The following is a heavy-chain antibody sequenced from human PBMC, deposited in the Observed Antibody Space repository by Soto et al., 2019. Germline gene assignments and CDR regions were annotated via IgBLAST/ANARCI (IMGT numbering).Heavy chain of an antibody. D-gene: IGHD6-13*01. V-gene: IGHV3-13*01. CDR1: GFTFSSYD. CDR2: IGTAGDT. CDR3: AREDSSSWYYYGMDV. J-gene: IGHJ6*02. Sequence: VGPLRLSCAASGFTFSSYDMHWVRQATGKGLGWVSAIGTAGDTYYPGSVKGRFTISRENAKNSLYLQMNSLRAGDTAVYYCAREDSSSWYYYGMDVWGQGTTVTVSS.